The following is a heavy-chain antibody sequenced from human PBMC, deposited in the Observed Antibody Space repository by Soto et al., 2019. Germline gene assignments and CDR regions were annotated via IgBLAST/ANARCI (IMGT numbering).Heavy chain of an antibody. CDR1: GYTFSSYG. J-gene: IGHJ4*02. V-gene: IGHV3-30*18. D-gene: IGHD3-22*01. Sequence: PGGSLRLSCAASGYTFSSYGMHWVRQAPGKGLEWVAVISYDGSNKYYADSVKGRFTISRDNSKNTLYLQMNSLRAEDTAVYYCAKDWAQGRRNYYDSSGYYFDYWGQGTLVTVSS. CDR2: ISYDGSNK. CDR3: AKDWAQGRRNYYDSSGYYFDY.